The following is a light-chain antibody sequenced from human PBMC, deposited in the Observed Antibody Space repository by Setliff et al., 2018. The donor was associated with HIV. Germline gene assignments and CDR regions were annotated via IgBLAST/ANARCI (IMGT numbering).Light chain of an antibody. J-gene: IGLJ1*01. V-gene: IGLV2-23*02. CDR1: SSDVGSYNL. CDR2: EVS. CDR3: CSYAGSSTYV. Sequence: QSALTQPASVSGSPGQSITISCTGTSSDVGSYNLVSWYQHHPGKAPKLMIYEVSKWHSGVSNRFSGSKSGNTASLTISGLQAEDEADYYCCSYAGSSTYVFGIGTKVTVL.